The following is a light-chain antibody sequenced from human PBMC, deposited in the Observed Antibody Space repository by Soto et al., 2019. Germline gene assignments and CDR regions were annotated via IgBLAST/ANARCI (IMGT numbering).Light chain of an antibody. CDR3: QVWDSSSDHVV. CDR1: NIGSKS. J-gene: IGLJ2*01. Sequence: VLTQPPSVSVAPGKTARITCGGNNIGSKSVHWYQQKPGQAPVLVIYYDSDRPSGIPERFGGYNSGNTATLTISRGEAGDEADYYCQVWDSSSDHVVFGGGTKLTVL. V-gene: IGLV3-21*04. CDR2: YDS.